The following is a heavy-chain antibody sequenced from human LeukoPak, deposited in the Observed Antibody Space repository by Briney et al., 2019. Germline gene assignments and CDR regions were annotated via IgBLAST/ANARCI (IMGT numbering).Heavy chain of an antibody. CDR2: IYYSGST. J-gene: IGHJ3*02. D-gene: IGHD5-12*01. CDR3: ARDRSGYADAFDI. CDR1: GGSISSGDYY. Sequence: SQTLSLTCTVSGGSISSGDYYWSWIRQPPGKGLEWIGYIYYSGSTYYNPSLKSRVTISVDTSKNQFSLKLSSVTAADTAMYYCARDRSGYADAFDIWGQGTMVTVSS. V-gene: IGHV4-30-4*08.